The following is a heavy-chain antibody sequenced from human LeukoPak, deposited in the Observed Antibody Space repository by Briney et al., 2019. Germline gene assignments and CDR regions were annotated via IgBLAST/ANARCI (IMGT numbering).Heavy chain of an antibody. V-gene: IGHV3-23*01. CDR2: ISGSGGST. Sequence: GGSLRLSCAASGFTFSSYAMSWVRQAPGNGLEWVSAISGSGGSTYYADSVKGRFTISRDNSKNTLYLQMNSLRAEDTAVYYCAKGPYSSSLPFDYWGQGTLVTVSS. CDR3: AKGPYSSSLPFDY. CDR1: GFTFSSYA. D-gene: IGHD6-6*01. J-gene: IGHJ4*02.